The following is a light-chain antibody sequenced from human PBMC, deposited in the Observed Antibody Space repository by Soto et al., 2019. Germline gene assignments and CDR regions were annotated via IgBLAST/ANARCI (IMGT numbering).Light chain of an antibody. CDR2: AAS. CDR3: QQYYSYPPMYT. CDR1: QGISSY. J-gene: IGKJ2*01. V-gene: IGKV1-8*01. Sequence: AIRMTQSPSSLSASTGDRVTITCRASQGISSYLAWYQQKPGKAPKLLIYAASTLQSGVPSRFSGSGSGTDFTLTISCLHSEDFATYYCQQYYSYPPMYTFGQGTKLEIK.